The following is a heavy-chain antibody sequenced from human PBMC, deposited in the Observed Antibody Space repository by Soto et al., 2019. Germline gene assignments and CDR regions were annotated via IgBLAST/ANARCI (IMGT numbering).Heavy chain of an antibody. CDR2: ISYDGSNK. D-gene: IGHD6-13*01. Sequence: LRLSCAASGFTFSSYGMHWVRQAPGKGLEWVAVISYDGSNKYYADSVKGRFTISRDNSKNTLYLQMNSLRAEDTAVYYCAKDHRSGSRVKYYYGMDVWGQGTTVTVSS. CDR1: GFTFSSYG. J-gene: IGHJ6*02. V-gene: IGHV3-30*18. CDR3: AKDHRSGSRVKYYYGMDV.